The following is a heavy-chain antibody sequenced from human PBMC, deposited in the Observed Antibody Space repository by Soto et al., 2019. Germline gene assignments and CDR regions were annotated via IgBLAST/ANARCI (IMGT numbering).Heavy chain of an antibody. V-gene: IGHV5-51*01. D-gene: IGHD3-10*01. CDR3: ARHRYYGSGSKPNWFDP. CDR1: GYXFTSYW. CDR2: IYPGYSDT. Sequence: PXEXLKISCKCSGYXFTSYWLGWVRHMPGKGLEWMGIIYPGYSDTRYSPSFQGQVTISADKSISTAYLQWSSLKDSDTAMYYCARHRYYGSGSKPNWFDPWGQGTLVTVSS. J-gene: IGHJ5*02.